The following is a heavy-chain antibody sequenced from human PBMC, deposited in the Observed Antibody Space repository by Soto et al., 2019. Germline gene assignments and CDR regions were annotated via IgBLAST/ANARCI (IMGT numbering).Heavy chain of an antibody. V-gene: IGHV4-59*08. CDR3: GRLGYYDSSGYYVGY. D-gene: IGHD3-22*01. Sequence: SETLSLTCTVSGGSISSYYWSWIRQPPGKGLEWIGYIYYSGSTNYNPSLKSRVTISVDTSKNQFSLKLSSVTAADTAVYYCGRLGYYDSSGYYVGYWGQGTLVTVSS. CDR1: GGSISSYY. CDR2: IYYSGST. J-gene: IGHJ4*02.